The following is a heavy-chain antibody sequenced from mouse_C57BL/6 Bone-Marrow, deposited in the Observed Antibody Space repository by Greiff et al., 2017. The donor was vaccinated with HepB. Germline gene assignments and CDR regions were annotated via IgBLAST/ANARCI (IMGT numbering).Heavy chain of an antibody. J-gene: IGHJ4*01. D-gene: IGHD1-1*01. CDR1: GFSLTSYG. CDR2: IWSGGST. V-gene: IGHV2-2*01. CDR3: ASYYYGSPYAMDY. Sequence: QVQLQQSGPGLVQPSKSLSITCTVSGFSLTSYGVHWVRQSPGKGLEWLGVIWSGGSTDYNAAFISRLSISKDNSKSQVFFKMNSLQADDTAIYYCASYYYGSPYAMDYWGQGTSVTVSS.